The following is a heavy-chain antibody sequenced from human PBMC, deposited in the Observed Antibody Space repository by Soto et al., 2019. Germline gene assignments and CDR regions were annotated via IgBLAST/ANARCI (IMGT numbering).Heavy chain of an antibody. Sequence: SETLSLTCAVSGCSISSGGYSWSWIRQPPGEGLEWIGYIYHSGSTYYSPSLKSRVTISVDRSKNQFSLKLSSVTAADTAVYYCARDQRSRGNYFDYWGQGTLVTVSS. CDR1: GCSISSGGYS. CDR2: IYHSGST. J-gene: IGHJ4*02. CDR3: ARDQRSRGNYFDY. V-gene: IGHV4-30-2*01. D-gene: IGHD2-15*01.